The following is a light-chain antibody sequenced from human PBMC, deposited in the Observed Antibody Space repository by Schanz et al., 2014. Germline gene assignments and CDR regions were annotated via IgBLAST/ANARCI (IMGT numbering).Light chain of an antibody. CDR1: SHDVQNYNY. J-gene: IGLJ2*01. Sequence: QSALTQPPSASGSPGQSVTISCTGASHDVQNYNYVSWYRHHPGKAPKLIIFDVTNRPSGVSNRFSGSKSGNTASLTISGLQAEDEADYYCNSYSYTSSSSVVFGGGTKVTVL. CDR3: NSYSYTSSSSVV. V-gene: IGLV2-14*03. CDR2: DVT.